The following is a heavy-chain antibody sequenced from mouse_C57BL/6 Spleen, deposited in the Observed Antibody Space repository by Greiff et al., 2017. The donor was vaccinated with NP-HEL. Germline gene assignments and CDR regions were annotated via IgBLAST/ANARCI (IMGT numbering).Heavy chain of an antibody. CDR1: GYTFTSYW. J-gene: IGHJ2*01. CDR2: INPSSGYT. Sequence: QVQLKQSGAELAKPGASVKLSCKASGYTFTSYWMHWVKQRPGQGLEWIGYINPSSGYTKYDQKFKDKATLTADKSFSTAYMQLSSLTYEDSAVYYCAREDYYGSSYPFDYWGQGTTLTVSS. CDR3: AREDYYGSSYPFDY. V-gene: IGHV1-7*01. D-gene: IGHD1-1*01.